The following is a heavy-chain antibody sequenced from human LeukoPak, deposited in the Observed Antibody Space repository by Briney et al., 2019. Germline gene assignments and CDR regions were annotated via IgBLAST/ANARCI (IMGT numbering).Heavy chain of an antibody. J-gene: IGHJ6*02. V-gene: IGHV7-4-1*02. CDR2: INTNTGNP. CDR3: ASRRRPYLIGGAARAHYYYGMDV. D-gene: IGHD6-6*01. CDR1: GYTFTSYA. Sequence: ASVKVSCKASGYTFTSYAMNWVRQAPGQGLEWMGWINTNTGNPTYAQGFTGRFVFSLDTSVSTAYLQISSLKAEDTAVYYCASRRRPYLIGGAARAHYYYGMDVWGQGTLVTVSS.